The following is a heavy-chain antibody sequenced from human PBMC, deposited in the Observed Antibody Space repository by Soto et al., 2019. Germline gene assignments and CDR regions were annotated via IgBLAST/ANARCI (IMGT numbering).Heavy chain of an antibody. J-gene: IGHJ6*02. V-gene: IGHV3-23*01. CDR2: ISASGGST. CDR3: AKDLRTSTNYNYGMDV. Sequence: PGGSLRLSCAASGSTFSTYAMSWVRQAPGKGLEWVSVISASGGSTFYADSVKGRFTVSRDNSRNTLYLQVISLRVEDTAVYYCAKDLRTSTNYNYGMDVWGQGTTVTSP. CDR1: GSTFSTYA.